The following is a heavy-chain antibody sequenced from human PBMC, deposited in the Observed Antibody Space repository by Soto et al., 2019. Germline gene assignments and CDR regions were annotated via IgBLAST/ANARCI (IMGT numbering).Heavy chain of an antibody. Sequence: SETLSLTCTVSGGSISSGGYYWSWIRQHPGKGLEWIGYIYYSGSTYYNPSLKSRVTISVDTSKNQFSLKLSSVTAADTAVYYCARGFLEQWLVRYYYYYGMDVWGQGTTVTVSS. CDR3: ARGFLEQWLVRYYYYYGMDV. CDR2: IYYSGST. V-gene: IGHV4-31*03. D-gene: IGHD6-19*01. J-gene: IGHJ6*02. CDR1: GGSISSGGYY.